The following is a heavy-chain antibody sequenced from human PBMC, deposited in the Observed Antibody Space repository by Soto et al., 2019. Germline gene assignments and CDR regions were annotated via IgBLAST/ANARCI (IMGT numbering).Heavy chain of an antibody. CDR1: DGSINYYF. D-gene: IGHD1-1*01. V-gene: IGHV4-59*01. CDR3: ARMNQLAPKRNAFDI. Sequence: SETLSLSCTVSDGSINYYFWTWIRQSPGKGLVWIGYIHYSGNSNYNPSLKSRVTMSVDTSKNQFSLRLTSVTAADTAVYYCARMNQLAPKRNAFDIGGQGTMVTVS. CDR2: IHYSGNS. J-gene: IGHJ3*02.